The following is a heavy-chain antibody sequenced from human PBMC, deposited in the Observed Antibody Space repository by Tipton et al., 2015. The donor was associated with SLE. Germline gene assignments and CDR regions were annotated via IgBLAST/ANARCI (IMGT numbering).Heavy chain of an antibody. CDR1: GGSISNSDYF. Sequence: TLSLTCTVSGGSISNSDYFWGWVRQSPEKGLEWIGIIHYSGTTYYNPSLKSRVTISVDTSKNQFSLKVNSLTAADTAVYYCARDRAICTRTTCYGDNWFDPWGQGTLVTVPS. J-gene: IGHJ5*02. CDR2: IHYSGTT. V-gene: IGHV4-39*07. D-gene: IGHD2-2*01. CDR3: ARDRAICTRTTCYGDNWFDP.